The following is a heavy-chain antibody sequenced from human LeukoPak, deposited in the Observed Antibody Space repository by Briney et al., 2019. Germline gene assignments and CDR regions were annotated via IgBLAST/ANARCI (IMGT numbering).Heavy chain of an antibody. V-gene: IGHV4-59*12. CDR2: IYYSGST. D-gene: IGHD2-2*01. J-gene: IGHJ4*02. CDR1: GGSISSYY. CDR3: ARDGRGQLLDY. Sequence: SETLSLTCTVSGGSISSYYWSWIRQPPGKGLEWIGYIYYSGSTNYNPSLKSRVTMSVDTSKNQFSLKLSSVTAADTAVYYCARDGRGQLLDYWGQGTLVTVSS.